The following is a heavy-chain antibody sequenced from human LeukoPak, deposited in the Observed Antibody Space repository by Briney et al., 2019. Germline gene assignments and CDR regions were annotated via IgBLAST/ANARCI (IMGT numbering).Heavy chain of an antibody. J-gene: IGHJ4*02. D-gene: IGHD4-11*01. CDR3: ARDARLHYYFDY. CDR2: FYISGST. CDR1: GGSISSNY. V-gene: IGHV4-4*07. Sequence: SETLSLTCTVSGGSISSNYWSWVRQPAGRGLEWIGRFYISGSTKYNPSRKSRVTMSIDTSKNQFSLKLTSVTAADTAVYYCARDARLHYYFDYWGQGTLVTVSS.